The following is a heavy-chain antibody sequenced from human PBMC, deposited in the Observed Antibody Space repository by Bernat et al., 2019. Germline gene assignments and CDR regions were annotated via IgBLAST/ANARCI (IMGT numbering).Heavy chain of an antibody. CDR2: ISYEGSNK. D-gene: IGHD3-22*01. CDR3: AKDSGPYDSSGYSLGY. V-gene: IGHV3-30*18. J-gene: IGHJ4*02. Sequence: QVQLVESGGGVVQPGRSLRLSCAAPGFTFSSYGMHWVRQAPGKGLEWVAVISYEGSNKYYADSGKGRFTISRDNSKNTLYLQMNSLRAEDTAVYYCAKDSGPYDSSGYSLGYWGQGTLVTVSS. CDR1: GFTFSSYG.